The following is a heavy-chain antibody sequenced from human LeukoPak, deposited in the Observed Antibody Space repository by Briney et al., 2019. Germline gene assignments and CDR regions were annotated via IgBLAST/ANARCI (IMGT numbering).Heavy chain of an antibody. J-gene: IGHJ4*02. CDR3: ARVQVPYDSSGYFNY. CDR2: ISYDGSNK. Sequence: GGSLRLSCAASGFTFSSYAMSWVRQAPGKGLEWVAVISYDGSNKYYADSVKGRFTISRDNSKNTLYLQMNSLRAEDTAVYYCARVQVPYDSSGYFNYWGQGTLVTVSS. V-gene: IGHV3-30-3*01. CDR1: GFTFSSYA. D-gene: IGHD3-22*01.